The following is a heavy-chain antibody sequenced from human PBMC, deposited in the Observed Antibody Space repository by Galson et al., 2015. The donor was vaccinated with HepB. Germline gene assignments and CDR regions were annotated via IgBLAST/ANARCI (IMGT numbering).Heavy chain of an antibody. CDR1: GFTFDDYT. J-gene: IGHJ4*02. CDR2: ISWDGGST. CDR3: ARSTDILTGNYFDY. Sequence: SLRLSCAASGFTFDDYTMHWVRQAPGKGLEWVFLISWDGGSTYYADSVKGRFTISRDNSKNSLYLQMNSLRTEDTALYYCARSTDILTGNYFDYWGQGTLVTVSS. V-gene: IGHV3-43*01. D-gene: IGHD3-9*01.